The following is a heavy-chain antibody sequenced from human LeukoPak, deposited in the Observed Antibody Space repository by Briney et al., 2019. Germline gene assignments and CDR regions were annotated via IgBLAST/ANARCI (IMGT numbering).Heavy chain of an antibody. CDR1: GGSISSSSYY. CDR2: IYYSGST. D-gene: IGHD6-13*01. CDR3: AREGVAAAGAFDY. J-gene: IGHJ4*02. V-gene: IGHV4-39*07. Sequence: SETLSLTCSVSGGSISSSSYYWGWIRQPPGKGLEWIGSIYYSGSTLNNPSLKSRVTMFLDTSKNQFSLKLSSVTAADTAVYYCAREGVAAAGAFDYWGQGTLVTVSS.